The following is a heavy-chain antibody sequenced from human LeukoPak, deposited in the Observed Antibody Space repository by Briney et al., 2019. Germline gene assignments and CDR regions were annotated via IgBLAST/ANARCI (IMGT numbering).Heavy chain of an antibody. V-gene: IGHV1-18*01. CDR2: ISAYNGNT. J-gene: IGHJ4*02. CDR1: GYTFTSYG. Sequence: ASVKVSCKASGYTFTSYGISWVRQAPGQGLEWMGWISAYNGNTNYAQKLQGRVTMTTDTSTSTAYMELRSLRSEDTAVYYCARDIGGSSGYAYFDYWGQGTLVTVSS. D-gene: IGHD3-22*01. CDR3: ARDIGGSSGYAYFDY.